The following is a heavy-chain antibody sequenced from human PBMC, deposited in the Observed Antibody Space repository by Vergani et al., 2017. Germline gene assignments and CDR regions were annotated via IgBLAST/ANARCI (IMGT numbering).Heavy chain of an antibody. J-gene: IGHJ3*02. V-gene: IGHV3-30-3*01. CDR3: ARIIMITFGGAFDI. CDR1: GFTVSSNY. CDR2: ISYDGSNK. Sequence: VQLVESGGGLVQPGGPLRLSCPAFGFTVSSNYMSWVRQAPGKGREWVAVISYDGSNKYYADSVKGRFTISRDNSKNTLYLQMNSLRAEDTAVYYCARIIMITFGGAFDIWGQGTMVTVSS. D-gene: IGHD3-16*01.